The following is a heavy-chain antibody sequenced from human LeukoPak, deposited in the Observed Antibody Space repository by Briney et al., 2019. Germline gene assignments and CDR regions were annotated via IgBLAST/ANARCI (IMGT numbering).Heavy chain of an antibody. CDR1: GDSVSSNSAA. CDR2: TYYRSKWYN. CDR3: AKDWSPASGRGGYFDY. Sequence: SQTLSLTCAISGDSVSSNSAAWNWIRQSPSRGLEWLGRTYYRSKWYNDYAVSVKSRITINPDTSKNQFSLQLNSVTPEDTAVYYCAKDWSPASGRGGYFDYWGQGTLVTVSS. J-gene: IGHJ4*02. V-gene: IGHV6-1*01. D-gene: IGHD6-13*01.